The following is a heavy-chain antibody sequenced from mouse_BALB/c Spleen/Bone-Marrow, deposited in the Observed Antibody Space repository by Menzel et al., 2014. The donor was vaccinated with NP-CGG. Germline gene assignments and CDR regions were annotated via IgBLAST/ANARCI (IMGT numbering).Heavy chain of an antibody. Sequence: AQGEETGPELVKPGASVRISCKASGYTFTNYYIHWVKQRPGQGLEWIGWIYPVNVHANFNEKFKGKATLTVDTSSSIAYVDLSSLTSEDSAVYYCARHHSYAWFFDYWGQGTTLTVSS. CDR1: GYTFTNYY. V-gene: IGHV1-66*01. CDR3: ARHHSYAWFFDY. J-gene: IGHJ2*01. CDR2: IYPVNVHA. D-gene: IGHD1-1*01.